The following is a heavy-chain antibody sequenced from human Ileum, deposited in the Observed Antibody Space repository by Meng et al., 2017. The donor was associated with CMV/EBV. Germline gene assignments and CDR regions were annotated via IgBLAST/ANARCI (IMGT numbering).Heavy chain of an antibody. J-gene: IGHJ4*02. CDR2: INSDGSST. V-gene: IGHV3-74*01. CDR3: ARVSGRGYPFDY. D-gene: IGHD6-13*01. Sequence: GESLKISCVASGFTLSNFWMHWVRQVPGKGLEWVSRINSDGSSTSYADSVKGRFTISRDNAKNTLYLQMNSLRAEDTAVYYCARVSGRGYPFDYWGQGTLVTVSS. CDR1: GFTLSNFW.